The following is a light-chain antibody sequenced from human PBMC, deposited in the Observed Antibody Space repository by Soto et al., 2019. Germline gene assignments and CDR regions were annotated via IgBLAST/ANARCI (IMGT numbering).Light chain of an antibody. CDR1: QSISSW. J-gene: IGKJ2*01. CDR3: QQYNSYSYT. Sequence: DIPMTQSPSTLSASVGDRVTITCRASQSISSWLAWYQQKPGKAPKLLIYKASSLESRVPARFSGSGSGTAFNLTISSLQRDDFATYYGQQYNSYSYTFGQGTKLEIK. CDR2: KAS. V-gene: IGKV1-5*03.